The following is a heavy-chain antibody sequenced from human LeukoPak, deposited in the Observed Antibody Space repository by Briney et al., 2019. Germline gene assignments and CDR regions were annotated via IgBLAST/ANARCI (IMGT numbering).Heavy chain of an antibody. J-gene: IGHJ4*02. CDR3: ARLQSITGDY. Sequence: SETLSLTCAVYGGSFSGYYWSWIRQPPGKGLEWIGEINHSGSTNYNPSLKSRVTISVDTSKNQFSLKLSSVTAADTAVYYCARLQSITGDYWGQGTLVTVSS. V-gene: IGHV4-34*01. CDR2: INHSGST. D-gene: IGHD1-20*01. CDR1: GGSFSGYY.